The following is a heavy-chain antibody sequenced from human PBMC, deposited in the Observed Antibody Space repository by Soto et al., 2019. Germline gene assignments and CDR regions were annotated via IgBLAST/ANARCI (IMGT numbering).Heavy chain of an antibody. Sequence: QGQLVQSGAEVKKPGASVNVSCKASGYTFTSYGISWVRQAPGQGLEWMGWISAYNGNTKCAQKLKGRVSMTTDTSTSTAYMELMSLRSDDTDVYYCASFSWSYHGGYWGQCTLVTVSS. V-gene: IGHV1-18*01. CDR1: GYTFTSYG. J-gene: IGHJ1*01. CDR3: ASFSWSYHGGY. CDR2: ISAYNGNT. D-gene: IGHD1-26*01.